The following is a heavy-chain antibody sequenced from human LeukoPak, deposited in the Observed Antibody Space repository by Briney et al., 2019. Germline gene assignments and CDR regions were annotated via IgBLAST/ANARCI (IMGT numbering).Heavy chain of an antibody. CDR1: GGSFSGYY. Sequence: SETLSLTCAIYGGSFSGYYWSWIRQPPGKGLEWIGEIYHSGSTNYNPSLKSRVTISVDKSENQFSLKLSSVTAADTAVYYCAREGTVTTSASAFDIWGQGTMVTVSS. D-gene: IGHD4-17*01. CDR2: IYHSGST. CDR3: AREGTVTTSASAFDI. V-gene: IGHV4-34*01. J-gene: IGHJ3*02.